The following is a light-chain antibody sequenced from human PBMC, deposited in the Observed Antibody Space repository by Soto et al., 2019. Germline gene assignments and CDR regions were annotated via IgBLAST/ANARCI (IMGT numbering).Light chain of an antibody. Sequence: QSALTQPASVSGSPGQSITISCAGTSSDVGAYIYVSWYQQHPGKVPRLIIYDVNDRPSGVSDRFSGSKSGNTASLTISGLQAEDEGDYYCASYTTSNTMIFGGGTKPTVL. CDR1: SSDVGAYIY. CDR3: ASYTTSNTMI. J-gene: IGLJ2*01. V-gene: IGLV2-14*01. CDR2: DVN.